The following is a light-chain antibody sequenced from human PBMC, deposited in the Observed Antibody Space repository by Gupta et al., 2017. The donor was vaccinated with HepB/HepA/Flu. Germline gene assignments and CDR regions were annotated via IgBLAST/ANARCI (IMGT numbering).Light chain of an antibody. Sequence: IQLSQSPSPLSSSVGDRVTITCRASASVGVWLAWYQQKPGKVPELLIYKASTIKTGVPERFSGSGAGTEFTLTITRLEPDDFATYYCQEYSRKPRAFGQGTKVEV. V-gene: IGKV1-5*03. CDR3: QEYSRKPRA. CDR1: ASVGVW. J-gene: IGKJ1*01. CDR2: KAS.